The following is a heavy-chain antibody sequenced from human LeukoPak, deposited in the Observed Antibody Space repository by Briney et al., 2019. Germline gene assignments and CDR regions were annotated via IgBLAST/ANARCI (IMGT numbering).Heavy chain of an antibody. Sequence: ESGPTLVNPTQTPTLTCTFSGFSLSTSGMCVSWIRQPPGKALEWLALIDWDDDKYYSTSLKTRLTISKDTSKNQVVLTMTNMDPVDTATYYCARIRGVGSTSCYDGFDPWGQGTLVTVSS. V-gene: IGHV2-70*01. CDR3: ARIRGVGSTSCYDGFDP. J-gene: IGHJ5*02. CDR2: IDWDDDK. CDR1: GFSLSTSGMC. D-gene: IGHD2-2*01.